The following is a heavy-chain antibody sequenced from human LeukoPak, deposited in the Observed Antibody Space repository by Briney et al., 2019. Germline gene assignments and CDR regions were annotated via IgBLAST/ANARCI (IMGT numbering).Heavy chain of an antibody. CDR1: GFTFSYYS. CDR2: ISSSTNTI. Sequence: GGSLRLSCAASGFTFSYYSMNWVRQAPGKGLEWVSYISSSTNTIYYADSVTGRFTISRDNAKNSLYLQMNSLRAEDTAVYYCASSDWVYCSGGSCYTYYGLDVWGHGTTVTVSS. D-gene: IGHD2-15*01. J-gene: IGHJ6*02. V-gene: IGHV3-48*04. CDR3: ASSDWVYCSGGSCYTYYGLDV.